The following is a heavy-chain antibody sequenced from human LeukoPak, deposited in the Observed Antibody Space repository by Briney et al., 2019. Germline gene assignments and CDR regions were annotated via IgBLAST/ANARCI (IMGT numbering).Heavy chain of an antibody. V-gene: IGHV4-61*02. J-gene: IGHJ6*03. CDR1: GGSISSGSYY. D-gene: IGHD3-3*01. Sequence: PSETLSLTCTVSGGSISSGSYYWSWIRQSAGRGLEWIGRVYTSGSTNYNPSLKSRLSISVDTSKNQFSLKLSSVTAADTAVYYCARDGRYYDFWSGYDQDYYMDVWGKGTTVTVSS. CDR2: VYTSGST. CDR3: ARDGRYYDFWSGYDQDYYMDV.